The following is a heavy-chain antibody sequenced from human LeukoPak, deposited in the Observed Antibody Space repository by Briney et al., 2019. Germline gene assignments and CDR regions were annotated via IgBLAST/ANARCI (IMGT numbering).Heavy chain of an antibody. D-gene: IGHD3-10*01. CDR3: ARPSVDGSGSYPY. CDR1: GYSFTSYW. J-gene: IGHJ4*02. CDR2: IDPSDSYT. V-gene: IGHV5-10-1*01. Sequence: GESLKISCKSSGYSFTSYWISWVRKIPGKGLEWLGRIDPSDSYTNYSPSFQGHVTISADKSISTAYLQWSSLKASDTAMFYCARPSVDGSGSYPYWGQGTLVTVSS.